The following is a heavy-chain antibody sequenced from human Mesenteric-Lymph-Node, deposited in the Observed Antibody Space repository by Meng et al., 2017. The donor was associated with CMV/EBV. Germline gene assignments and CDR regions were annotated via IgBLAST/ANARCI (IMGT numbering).Heavy chain of an antibody. CDR1: GYTFTGYY. CDR3: ARGIEGCSSTSCYWGVDY. CDR2: INPNSGGT. J-gene: IGHJ4*02. Sequence: ASVKVSCKASGYTFTGYYMHWVRQAPGQGLEWMGWINPNSGGTNYAQKFQGRVTMTRDTSISTAYMELSRLRSDDTAVYYCARGIEGCSSTSCYWGVDYWGQGTLVTVSS. D-gene: IGHD2-2*01. V-gene: IGHV1-2*02.